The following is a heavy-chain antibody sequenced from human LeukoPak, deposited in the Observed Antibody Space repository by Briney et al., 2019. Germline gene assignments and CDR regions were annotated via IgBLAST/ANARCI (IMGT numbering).Heavy chain of an antibody. V-gene: IGHV3-23*01. D-gene: IGHD6-19*01. CDR1: GFTSTNYA. CDR3: AARPPIVVAVPFGD. Sequence: LSGGSLRLSCAASGFTSTNYAVGWVRQAPGKGLEWLSTISGSGDNTYYADSVKGRFTISRDNSKNTLYLQMNSLRVEDTAVYYCAARPPIVVAVPFGDWGQGTLVTAAS. CDR2: ISGSGDNT. J-gene: IGHJ4*02.